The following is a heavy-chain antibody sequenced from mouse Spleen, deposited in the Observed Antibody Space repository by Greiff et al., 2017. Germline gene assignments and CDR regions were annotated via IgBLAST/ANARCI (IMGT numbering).Heavy chain of an antibody. J-gene: IGHJ2*01. CDR3: ARDYGSSFDY. V-gene: IGHV5-15*02. D-gene: IGHD1-1*01. CDR1: GFTFSDYG. Sequence: EVMLVESGGGLVQPGGSRKLSCAASGFTFSDYGMAWVRQAPGKGPEWVAFISNLAYSIYYADTVTGRFTISRENAKNTLYLEMSSLRSEDTAMYYCARDYGSSFDYWGQGTTLTVSS. CDR2: ISNLAYSI.